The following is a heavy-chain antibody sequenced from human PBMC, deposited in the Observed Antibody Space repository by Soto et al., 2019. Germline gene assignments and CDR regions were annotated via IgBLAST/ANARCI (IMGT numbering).Heavy chain of an antibody. CDR1: GFDFNRYS. Sequence: EVQLVESGGGLVQPGGSLRLSCVASGFDFNRYSMNWVRQAPGKGLEWISYINSGSTSVFYADSVRGRFAISRDNAKNSLFLQMYSLAAEDTALYYCTSSTSPDAYWGQGTLVTVSS. V-gene: IGHV3-48*04. D-gene: IGHD2-2*01. CDR2: INSGSTSV. J-gene: IGHJ4*02. CDR3: TSSTSPDAY.